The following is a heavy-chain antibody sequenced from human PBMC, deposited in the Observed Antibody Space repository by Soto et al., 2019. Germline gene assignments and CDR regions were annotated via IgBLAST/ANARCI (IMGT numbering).Heavy chain of an antibody. CDR3: AKDTRRYPNWTGDP. CDR2: ISGSGGST. CDR1: GFTFSSYA. J-gene: IGHJ5*02. V-gene: IGHV3-23*01. D-gene: IGHD1-20*01. Sequence: GGSLRLSCAASGFTFSSYAMSWVRQAPGKGLEWVSAISGSGGSTYYADSVKGRFTISRDNSKNTLYLQMNSLRAEDTAVYYCAKDTRRYPNWTGDPWGQGALVTVSS.